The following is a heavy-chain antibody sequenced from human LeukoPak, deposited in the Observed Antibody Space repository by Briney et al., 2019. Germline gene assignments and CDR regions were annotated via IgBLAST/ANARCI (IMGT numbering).Heavy chain of an antibody. J-gene: IGHJ4*02. D-gene: IGHD5-18*01. CDR1: GFTFRSYG. CDR3: ARGWIQLWSRGETFDY. Sequence: GSLRLSCVVSGFTFRSYGMHWVRQAPGKGLEWVAFIRYDGSDEYYADSVKGRFTISRDNSKNTLYLQMNSLRAEDTAVYYCARGWIQLWSRGETFDYWGQETLVTVSS. CDR2: IRYDGSDE. V-gene: IGHV3-30*02.